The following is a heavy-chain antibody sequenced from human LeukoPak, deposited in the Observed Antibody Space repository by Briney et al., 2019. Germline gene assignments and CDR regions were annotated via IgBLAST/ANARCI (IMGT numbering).Heavy chain of an antibody. V-gene: IGHV1-18*01. J-gene: IGHJ6*03. CDR2: ISAYNGNT. CDR1: GYTFTSYG. D-gene: IGHD3-10*01. CDR3: ASPKEVRGVGNPAEDLYYYYMDV. Sequence: GASVKVSCKASGYTFTSYGISWVRQAPGQGLEWMGWISAYNGNTNYAQKLQGRVTMTTDTSTSTAYMELRSLRSDDTAVYYCASPKEVRGVGNPAEDLYYYYMDVWGKGTTVTISS.